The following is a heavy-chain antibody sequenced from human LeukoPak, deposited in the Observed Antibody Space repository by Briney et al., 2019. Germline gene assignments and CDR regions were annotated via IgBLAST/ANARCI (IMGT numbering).Heavy chain of an antibody. V-gene: IGHV4-39*02. D-gene: IGHD3-22*01. Sequence: SETLSLTCTVSGGSISSSSYHWGWIRQPPGKGLEWIASIDYSGSTYYNPSLNSRVYISVDTSKNHFSLKLSSVTAADTAVYYCARRAYDRGPYYMDFWGKGTTVTVSS. CDR3: ARRAYDRGPYYMDF. J-gene: IGHJ6*03. CDR1: GGSISSSSYH. CDR2: IDYSGST.